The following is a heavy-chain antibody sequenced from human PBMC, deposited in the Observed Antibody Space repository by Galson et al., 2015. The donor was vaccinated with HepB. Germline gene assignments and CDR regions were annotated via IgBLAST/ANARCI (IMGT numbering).Heavy chain of an antibody. V-gene: IGHV3-7*03. CDR3: VGDRTYKVGNVFDF. CDR2: IRYDEYEY. Sequence: SLRLSCAASGFSFSDYWMSWIRQAPGKRPEWVANIRYDEYEYYYADFVKGRFTISRDNARNSVFLQMSSLRRDDTAIYYCVGDRTYKVGNVFDFWGQGALVTVAS. D-gene: IGHD3-10*01. CDR1: GFSFSDYW. J-gene: IGHJ4*02.